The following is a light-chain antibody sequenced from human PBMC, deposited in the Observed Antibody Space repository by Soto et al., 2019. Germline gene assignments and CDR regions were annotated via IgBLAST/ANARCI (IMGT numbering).Light chain of an antibody. CDR3: QSYDSTLSDRYV. CDR1: SSNIGAGYD. V-gene: IGLV1-40*01. Sequence: QSVLTHPPSVSGAPGHRVTISCTGSSSNIGAGYDVHWYQQRPGTAPKLLIFGNINRPSGVPDRFSGSKSGTSASLAITGLQAEDEGDYYCQSYDSTLSDRYVFGTGTKVTVL. J-gene: IGLJ1*01. CDR2: GNI.